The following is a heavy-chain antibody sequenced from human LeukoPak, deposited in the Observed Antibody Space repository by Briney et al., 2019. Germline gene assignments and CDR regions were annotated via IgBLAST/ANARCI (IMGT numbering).Heavy chain of an antibody. V-gene: IGHV3-23*01. CDR1: GFNFRDAA. Sequence: GGSLRLSCAASGFNFRDAAMTWVRQAPGKGLEWVSLISFSGDNSYYADSVKGRFTISRNNSKNTLSLQMNSLRVEDTAIYYCAKDIQLSTWGLGTMVTVSS. D-gene: IGHD5-24*01. CDR2: ISFSGDNS. CDR3: AKDIQLST. J-gene: IGHJ3*01.